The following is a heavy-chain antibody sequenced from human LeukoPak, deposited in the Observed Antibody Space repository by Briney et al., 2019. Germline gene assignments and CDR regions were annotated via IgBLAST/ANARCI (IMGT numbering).Heavy chain of an antibody. CDR3: ARGRNDNGGMFFDS. CDR1: GGPMRSYY. V-gene: IGHV4-59*01. CDR2: ISYSGYT. D-gene: IGHD4-23*01. Sequence: ASETLSLTRTVSGGPMRSYYWSWIRQAPGKGLEWIGFISYSGYTSYSPSLKSRVAISVDTSKSQFSLRLNSMTAADTAIYSCARGRNDNGGMFFDSWAQGTLVTVSS. J-gene: IGHJ4*02.